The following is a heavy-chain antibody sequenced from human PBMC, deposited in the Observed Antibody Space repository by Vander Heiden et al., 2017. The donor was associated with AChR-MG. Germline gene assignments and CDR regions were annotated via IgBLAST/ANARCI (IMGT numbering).Heavy chain of an antibody. Sequence: VQLEQYGAEVKKQGASLKVSCKTSGFTFTNYHMHWVRQAPGQGLEWVGTINPSLDSTHYAQKFQGRVRMTRDTSTKTVYMDMTSLRPEDTAVYFCARELTGSFYFDFWGQGSLVTVSS. CDR2: INPSLDST. CDR1: GFTFTNYH. J-gene: IGHJ4*02. V-gene: IGHV1-46*03. D-gene: IGHD1-26*01. CDR3: ARELTGSFYFDF.